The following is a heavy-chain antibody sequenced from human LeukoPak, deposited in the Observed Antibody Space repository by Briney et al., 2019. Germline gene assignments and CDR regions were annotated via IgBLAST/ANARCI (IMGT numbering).Heavy chain of an antibody. V-gene: IGHV1-69*13. D-gene: IGHD6-19*01. J-gene: IGHJ5*02. CDR3: ARASLAVAGTRVAYNWFDP. CDR2: IIPIFGTA. Sequence: SVKVSCKASGGTFSSYAISWVRQAPGQGLEWMGGIIPIFGTANYAQKFQGRVTITADESTSTAYMELSSLRSEDTAVYYCARASLAVAGTRVAYNWFDPWGQGTLVTVSS. CDR1: GGTFSSYA.